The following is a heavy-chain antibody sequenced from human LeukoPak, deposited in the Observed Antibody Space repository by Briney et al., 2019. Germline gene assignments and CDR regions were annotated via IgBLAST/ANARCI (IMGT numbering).Heavy chain of an antibody. V-gene: IGHV3-23*01. CDR3: AKDHVGAARPTAFDY. D-gene: IGHD1-26*01. Sequence: GGSLRLSCAASGFTFSAFAMSWVRQAPGEGLEWVSGISGSGAGTYYADSVKGRFTISRDKSKNTLYLQMNSLRAEDTALYYCAKDHVGAARPTAFDYWGQGTLVTVSS. CDR1: GFTFSAFA. J-gene: IGHJ4*02. CDR2: ISGSGAGT.